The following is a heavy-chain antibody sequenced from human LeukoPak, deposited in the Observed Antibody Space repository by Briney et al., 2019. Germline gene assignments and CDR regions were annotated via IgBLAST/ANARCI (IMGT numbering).Heavy chain of an antibody. CDR1: GFTFSSYA. CDR2: ISYDGSNK. CDR3: ASPGGVGRDY. J-gene: IGHJ4*02. V-gene: IGHV3-30-3*02. D-gene: IGHD4-23*01. Sequence: TGGSLRLSCAASGFTFSSYAMHWVRQAPGKGLEWVAVISYDGSNKYYADSVKGRFTISRDNSKNTLYLQMNSLRAEDTAVYYCASPGGVGRDYWGQGTLVTVSS.